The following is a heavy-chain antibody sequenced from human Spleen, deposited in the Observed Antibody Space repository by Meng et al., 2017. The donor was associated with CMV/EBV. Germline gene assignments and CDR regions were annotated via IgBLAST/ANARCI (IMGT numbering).Heavy chain of an antibody. CDR3: ASIAKYSSSWHN. CDR2: ISGDGTTT. CDR1: GFSFSTSG. V-gene: IGHV3-74*01. D-gene: IGHD6-13*01. J-gene: IGHJ4*02. Sequence: GESLKISCAASGFSFSTSGMNWVRQAPGKGLEWVSRISGDGTTTTYADSVRGRFTISRDNAKNSLYLQMNSLKTEDTAVYYCASIAKYSSSWHNWGQGTLVTVSS.